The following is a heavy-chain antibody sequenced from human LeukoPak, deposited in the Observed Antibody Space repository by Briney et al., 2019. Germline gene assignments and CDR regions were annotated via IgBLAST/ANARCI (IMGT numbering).Heavy chain of an antibody. V-gene: IGHV3-48*02. D-gene: IGHD5-24*01. CDR2: ISSSSSTI. CDR3: ASRRDGYSHDAFDI. Sequence: GGSLRLSCAASGFAFSSFSMHWVRQAPGKGLEWVSYISSSSSTIYYADSVKGRFTISRDNAKNSLYLQMNSLRDEDTAVYYCASRRDGYSHDAFDIWGQGTMVTVSS. CDR1: GFAFSSFS. J-gene: IGHJ3*02.